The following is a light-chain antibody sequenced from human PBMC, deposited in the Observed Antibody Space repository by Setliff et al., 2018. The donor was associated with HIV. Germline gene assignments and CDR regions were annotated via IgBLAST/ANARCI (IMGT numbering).Light chain of an antibody. CDR3: SSYAGNNNYV. J-gene: IGLJ1*01. CDR1: SSDVGRYNF. Sequence: QSALTQPRSVSGSPGQSVTTACTGTSSDVGRYNFVSWYQQHPGKAPKLMIYEVSKRPSGVPDRFSGSKSDNTASLTVSGLQAEDEADYYCSSYAGNNNYVFGTGTKGTVL. V-gene: IGLV2-8*01. CDR2: EVS.